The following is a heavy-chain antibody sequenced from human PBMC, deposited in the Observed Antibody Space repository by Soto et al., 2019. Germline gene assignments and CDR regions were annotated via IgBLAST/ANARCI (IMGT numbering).Heavy chain of an antibody. CDR2: ITGSGGST. CDR3: AKIVPAALVVHGAFDV. CDR1: GFTFSSYA. D-gene: IGHD2-2*01. Sequence: GGSLRLSCGASGFTFSSYAMSWVRQAPGKGLEWVSTITGSGGSTYFADSVKGRFTISRDNAKDTLYLQMNSLRAEDTAIYFCAKIVPAALVVHGAFDVWGQGTMVTVSS. J-gene: IGHJ3*01. V-gene: IGHV3-23*01.